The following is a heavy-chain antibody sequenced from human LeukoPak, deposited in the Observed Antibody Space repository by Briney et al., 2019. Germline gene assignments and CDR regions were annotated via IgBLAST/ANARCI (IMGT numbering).Heavy chain of an antibody. D-gene: IGHD6-13*01. J-gene: IGHJ4*02. CDR2: IRYDGSNK. CDR1: GFTFSSYG. V-gene: IGHV3-30*02. Sequence: PGGSLRLSCAASGFTFSSYGMHWVRQAPGKGLEWVAFIRYDGSNKYYADSVKGRFTISRDNSENTLYLQMNSLRAEDTAVYYCAKDRYLAAAFYFDYWGQGTLVTVSS. CDR3: AKDRYLAAAFYFDY.